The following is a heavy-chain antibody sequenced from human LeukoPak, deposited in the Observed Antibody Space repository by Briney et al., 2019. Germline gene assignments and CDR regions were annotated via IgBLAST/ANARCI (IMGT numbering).Heavy chain of an antibody. D-gene: IGHD3-10*01. CDR1: GYTFTSYG. CDR2: ISAYNGNT. J-gene: IGHJ4*02. Sequence: ASVKVSCKASGYTFTSYGISWVRQAPGQGLEWMGWISAYNGNTNYAQKLQGRVTMTTDTSTSTAYMELRSLRSDDTAVYYCARAPAGLLWFGELLTYFDYWGQETLVTVSS. V-gene: IGHV1-18*01. CDR3: ARAPAGLLWFGELLTYFDY.